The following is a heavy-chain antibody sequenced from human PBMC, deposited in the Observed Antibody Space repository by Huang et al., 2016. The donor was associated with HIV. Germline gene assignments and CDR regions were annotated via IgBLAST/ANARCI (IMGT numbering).Heavy chain of an antibody. CDR2: ISYDGSSG. J-gene: IGHJ4*02. CDR3: AKESRWYSDLDN. D-gene: IGHD2-15*01. V-gene: IGHV3-30*18. Sequence: QVQLVESGGGVVQPGRSLRLFCVASGFTFNNFGMHWVRQAQGKGLEGVAVISYDGSSGRYAESVKGRFTIYRDNPMDTLYLQMNSLRPDDTAVYYCAKESRWYSDLDNWGQGTLVTVSS. CDR1: GFTFNNFG.